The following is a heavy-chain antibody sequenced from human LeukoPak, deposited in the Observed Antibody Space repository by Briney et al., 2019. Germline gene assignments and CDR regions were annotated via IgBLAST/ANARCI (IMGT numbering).Heavy chain of an antibody. CDR1: GFTFNNYW. CDR2: IKYDGSDK. D-gene: IGHD3-9*01. J-gene: IGHJ4*02. V-gene: IGHV3-7*03. Sequence: GGSLRLSCAASGFTFNNYWMSWVRQTPEKGLEWVANIKYDGSDKYYVDSVKGRFTISRDNSKNTLYLQMNSLRAEDTAVYYCAKTYYDILTGYYFKYYFDYWGQGTLVTVSS. CDR3: AKTYYDILTGYYFKYYFDY.